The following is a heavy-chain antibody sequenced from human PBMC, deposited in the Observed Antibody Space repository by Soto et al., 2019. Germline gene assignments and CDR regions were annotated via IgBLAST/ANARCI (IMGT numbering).Heavy chain of an antibody. Sequence: SETLSLTCAVYGGSFSGYYWSWIRQPPGKGLEWIGEINHSGSTNYNPSLKSRVTISVDASKNQFSLRVTSVTAADTAVYYCARQSLTSRHFDYWGQGTPVTVSS. CDR1: GGSFSGYY. V-gene: IGHV4-34*01. J-gene: IGHJ4*02. CDR2: INHSGST. CDR3: ARQSLTSRHFDY. D-gene: IGHD6-6*01.